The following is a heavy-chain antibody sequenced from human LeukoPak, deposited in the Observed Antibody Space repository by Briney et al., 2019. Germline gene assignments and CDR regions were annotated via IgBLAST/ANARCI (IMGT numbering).Heavy chain of an antibody. CDR3: ARDLVDYDSSGYYGEVDY. J-gene: IGHJ4*02. Sequence: GGSLRLSCAASGFTFSSYGTHWVRQAPGKGLEWVAVIWYDGSNKYYADSVKGRFTISRDNSKNTLYLQMNSLRAEDTAVYYCARDLVDYDSSGYYGEVDYWGQGTLVTVSS. CDR2: IWYDGSNK. CDR1: GFTFSSYG. V-gene: IGHV3-33*01. D-gene: IGHD3-22*01.